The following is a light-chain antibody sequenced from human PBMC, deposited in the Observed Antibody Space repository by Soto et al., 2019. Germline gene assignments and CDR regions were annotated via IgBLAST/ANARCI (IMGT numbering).Light chain of an antibody. CDR3: QQYNTYRT. J-gene: IGKJ1*01. CDR2: KAS. Sequence: DIQMTQPPSTLSASVGDRVTITCRASQSISSWLAWYQQKPGKAPKLLIYKASSLESGVPSRFSGSGSGTEFTLTISSLQPDDFATYYCQQYNTYRTFGQGTKV. V-gene: IGKV1-5*03. CDR1: QSISSW.